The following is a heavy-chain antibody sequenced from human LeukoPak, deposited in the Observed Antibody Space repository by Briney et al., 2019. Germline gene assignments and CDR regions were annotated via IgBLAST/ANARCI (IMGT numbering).Heavy chain of an antibody. CDR1: GFTFSNYA. Sequence: GGSLRLSCAASGFTFSNYAMHWARQAPGKGLEWVAVISYDGNNQYYADSVKGRFTISRDNSKNTLSLQMNSLIPEDTAVYYCARGRGITMVRGVIIRAREGVEDDAFDIWGQGTMVIVSS. D-gene: IGHD3-10*01. J-gene: IGHJ3*02. V-gene: IGHV3-30-3*01. CDR2: ISYDGNNQ. CDR3: ARGRGITMVRGVIIRAREGVEDDAFDI.